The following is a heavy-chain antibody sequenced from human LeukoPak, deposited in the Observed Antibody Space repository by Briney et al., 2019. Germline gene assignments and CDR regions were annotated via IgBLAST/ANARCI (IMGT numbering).Heavy chain of an antibody. V-gene: IGHV1-2*02. Sequence: ASVKVSCKASGYTFTGYYMHWVRQAPGQGREWMGWINPNSGGTNYAQKCQGRVTMTRDTSISTASMELSWLRSDDTAVYYCARVIAIKVGFDYWGQGTLVTVSS. CDR1: GYTFTGYY. D-gene: IGHD2-21*01. J-gene: IGHJ4*02. CDR2: INPNSGGT. CDR3: ARVIAIKVGFDY.